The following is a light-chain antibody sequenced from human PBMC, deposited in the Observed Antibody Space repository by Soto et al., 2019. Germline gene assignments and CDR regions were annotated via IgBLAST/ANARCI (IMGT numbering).Light chain of an antibody. Sequence: QSVLTQPPSASGTPGQRVTISCSGSSSNIGTNYVYWYQHLPGTAPKLLIYANSQRPSGVPDRFSGSKSGTSVSLAISGLRSEDEADYYCAAWDDSLSGPVFGGGTKLTVL. CDR2: ANS. V-gene: IGLV1-47*02. J-gene: IGLJ3*02. CDR3: AAWDDSLSGPV. CDR1: SSNIGTNY.